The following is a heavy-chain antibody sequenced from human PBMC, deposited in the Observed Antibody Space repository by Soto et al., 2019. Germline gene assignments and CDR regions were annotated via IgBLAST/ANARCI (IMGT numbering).Heavy chain of an antibody. D-gene: IGHD2-2*01. Sequence: GGSLRLSCVASGFTFSSYSMSWVRQAPGKGLEWVSAISGSGGSTYYADSVKGRFTISRDNSKNTLYLQMNSLRAEDTAVYYCAPRYCSSTSCYPYWGQGTLVTVSS. J-gene: IGHJ4*02. V-gene: IGHV3-23*01. CDR3: APRYCSSTSCYPY. CDR2: ISGSGGST. CDR1: GFTFSSYS.